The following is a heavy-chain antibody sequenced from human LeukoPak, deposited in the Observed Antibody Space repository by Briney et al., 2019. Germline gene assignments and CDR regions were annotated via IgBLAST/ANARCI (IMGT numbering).Heavy chain of an antibody. CDR2: ISGSGGST. CDR3: AKGTDFWSGYYDMDV. J-gene: IGHJ6*03. Sequence: GGSLRLSCAASGFTFSSYAMSWVRQAPGKGLEWVSAISGSGGSTYYADPVKGRFTISRDNSKNSLYLQMNSLRAEDTALYYCAKGTDFWSGYYDMDVWGKGTTVTVSS. D-gene: IGHD3-3*01. V-gene: IGHV3-23*01. CDR1: GFTFSSYA.